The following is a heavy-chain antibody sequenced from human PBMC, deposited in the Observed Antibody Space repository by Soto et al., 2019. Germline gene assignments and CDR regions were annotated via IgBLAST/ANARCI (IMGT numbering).Heavy chain of an antibody. J-gene: IGHJ6*02. CDR2: IKEDGSEK. CDR1: GFTFSNSW. CDR3: TRKRFGMDV. V-gene: IGHV3-7*03. Sequence: LRLSCAASGFTFSNSWMSWVRQAPGKGLEWVANIKEDGSEKDYVDPVKGRFTITRDNAKNSLYLQMNNLRAEDTAVYFCTRKRFGMDVWGQGTTVTVSS.